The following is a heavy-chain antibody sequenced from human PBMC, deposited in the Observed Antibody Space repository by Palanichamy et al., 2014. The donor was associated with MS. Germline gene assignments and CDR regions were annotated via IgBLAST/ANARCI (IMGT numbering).Heavy chain of an antibody. CDR2: IYTSGST. V-gene: IGHV4-4*07. CDR3: ARGGGYCNGGSCYPFGY. D-gene: IGHD2-15*01. J-gene: IGHJ4*02. CDR1: NGSISSYY. Sequence: QVQMQESGPGLVKPSETLSLTCTVSNGSISSYYWSWIRQPAGKGLEWIGRIYTSGSTNYNPSLKSRVSKSVDTSKNQFSLKLNSVSAADTAVYYCARGGGYCNGGSCYPFGYWGQGTLVIVSS.